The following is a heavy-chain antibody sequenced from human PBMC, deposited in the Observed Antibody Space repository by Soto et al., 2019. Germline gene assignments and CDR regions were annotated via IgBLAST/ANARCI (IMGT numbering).Heavy chain of an antibody. V-gene: IGHV3-33*01. CDR2: IWYDGSNK. Sequence: GGSLRLSCAASGFTFSSYGMHWVRQAPGKGLEWVAVIWYDGSNKYYADSVKGRFTISRDNSKNTLYLQMNSLRAEDTAVYYCARSVAGIGSDYWGQGTLVTVSS. CDR3: ARSVAGIGSDY. J-gene: IGHJ4*02. CDR1: GFTFSSYG. D-gene: IGHD6-19*01.